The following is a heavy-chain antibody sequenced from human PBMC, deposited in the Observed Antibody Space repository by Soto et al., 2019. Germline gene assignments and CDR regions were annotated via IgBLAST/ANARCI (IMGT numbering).Heavy chain of an antibody. CDR1: GYSFTSYW. V-gene: IGHV5-51*01. J-gene: IGHJ6*02. D-gene: IGHD3-3*01. CDR2: IYPGDSDT. CDR3: ARHITVFWNDYLAYMDV. Sequence: PGESLKISCKGSGYSFTSYWIGWVRQMPGKGLEWMGIIYPGDSDTRYSPSFQGQVTISADKSISTAYLQWSSLKASDTAIYYCARHITVFWNDYLAYMDVWGQGTTVSVSS.